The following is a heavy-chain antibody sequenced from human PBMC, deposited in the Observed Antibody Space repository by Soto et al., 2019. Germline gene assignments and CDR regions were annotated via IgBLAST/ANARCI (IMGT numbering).Heavy chain of an antibody. J-gene: IGHJ3*02. D-gene: IGHD3-3*01. CDR3: ASFGGFTIFGALNAFDT. V-gene: IGHV1-69*02. CDR2: IIPILGIA. CDR1: GGTFSSYT. Sequence: SVKVSCKASGGTFSSYTISWVRQAPGQGLEWMGRIIPILGIANYAQKFQGRVTITADKSTSTAYMELSSLRSEDTAVYYCASFGGFTIFGALNAFDTWGQGTMVNIS.